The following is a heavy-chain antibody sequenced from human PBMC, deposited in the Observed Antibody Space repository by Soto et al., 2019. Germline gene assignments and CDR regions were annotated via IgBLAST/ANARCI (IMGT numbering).Heavy chain of an antibody. J-gene: IGHJ6*02. Sequence: ASVKVSCKASGYTFTSYDINGVRQATGQGLEGMGWMNPNSGNTGYAQKFQGRVTMTRNTSISTAYMELSSLRSEDTAVYYCARGWLVHYYYGMDVWGQGTTVTVSS. CDR3: ARGWLVHYYYGMDV. CDR1: GYTFTSYD. CDR2: MNPNSGNT. V-gene: IGHV1-8*01. D-gene: IGHD6-19*01.